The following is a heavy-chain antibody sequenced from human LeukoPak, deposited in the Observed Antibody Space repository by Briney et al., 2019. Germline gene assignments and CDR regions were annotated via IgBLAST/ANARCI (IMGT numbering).Heavy chain of an antibody. Sequence: SETLSLTCAVYGGSFSGYYWSWIRQPPGKGLEWIGEINHSGSTNYNPSLKSRVTISVDTSKNQFSLKLGSVTAADTAVYYCARVDCGGDCSVYYYYSGMDVWGQGTTVTVSS. CDR1: GGSFSGYY. D-gene: IGHD2-21*02. V-gene: IGHV4-34*01. J-gene: IGHJ6*02. CDR3: ARVDCGGDCSVYYYYSGMDV. CDR2: INHSGST.